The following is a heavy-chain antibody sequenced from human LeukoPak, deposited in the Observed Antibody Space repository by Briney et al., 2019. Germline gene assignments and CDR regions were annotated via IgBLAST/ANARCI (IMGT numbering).Heavy chain of an antibody. J-gene: IGHJ1*01. D-gene: IGHD6-19*01. Sequence: GGSLRLSCAASGFTFSSYWMHWVRQAPGKGLVWVSRIESDGSSTSYADSVKGRFTISRDNAKNTLYLQMNSLRAEDTAVYYCARQWKAEYFNHWGQGTLVTVSS. CDR1: GFTFSSYW. V-gene: IGHV3-74*01. CDR2: IESDGSST. CDR3: ARQWKAEYFNH.